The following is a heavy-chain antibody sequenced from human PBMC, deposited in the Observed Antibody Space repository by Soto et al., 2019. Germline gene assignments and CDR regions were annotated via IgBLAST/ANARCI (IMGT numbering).Heavy chain of an antibody. Sequence: ASVKVSCKASGYTFTSYYMHWVRQAPGQGLEWMGIINPSGGSTSYAQKFQGRVTMTRDTSTSTVYMELSSLRSEDTAVYYCARDPSVAAAGTAPLDYWGQGTLVTVSS. CDR3: ARDPSVAAAGTAPLDY. V-gene: IGHV1-46*01. J-gene: IGHJ4*02. D-gene: IGHD6-13*01. CDR1: GYTFTSYY. CDR2: INPSGGST.